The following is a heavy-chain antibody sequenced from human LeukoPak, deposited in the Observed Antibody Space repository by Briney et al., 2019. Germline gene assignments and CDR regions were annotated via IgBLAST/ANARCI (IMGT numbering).Heavy chain of an antibody. CDR3: ARRFFRVFDY. V-gene: IGHV4-34*01. D-gene: IGHD3-3*01. CDR1: GGSFSGYY. CDR2: INHSGST. Sequence: KPSETLSLTCAVYGGSFSGYYWSWIRQPPGKGLEWIGEINHSGSTNYNPSLKSRVTISVDTSKNQFSLKLRSVTAADTAVYYCARRFFRVFDYWGEGTLVTVSS. J-gene: IGHJ4*02.